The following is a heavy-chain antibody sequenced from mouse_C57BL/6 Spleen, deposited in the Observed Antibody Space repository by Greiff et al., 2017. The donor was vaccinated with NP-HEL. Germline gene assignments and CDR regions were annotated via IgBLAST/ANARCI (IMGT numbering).Heavy chain of an antibody. CDR1: GYTFTDYN. CDR3: ARRGGSSYLAWFAY. J-gene: IGHJ3*01. D-gene: IGHD1-1*01. CDR2: INPNNGGT. Sequence: VQLQQSGPELVKPGASVKIPCKASGYTFTDYNMDWVKQSHGKSLEWIGDINPNNGGTIYNQKFKGKATLTVDKSSSTAYMELRSLTSEDTAVYYCARRGGSSYLAWFAYWGQGTLVTVSA. V-gene: IGHV1-18*01.